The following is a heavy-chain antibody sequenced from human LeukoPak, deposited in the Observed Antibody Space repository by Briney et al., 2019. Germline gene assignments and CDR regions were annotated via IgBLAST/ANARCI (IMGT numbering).Heavy chain of an antibody. CDR2: ITYDGINT. Sequence: GGSLRLSCAGSGFHFSGSAMSWVRQAPGKGPEWVSGITYDGINTYYAASVKGRFTISRDNSTRTVYLEMTSLRADDTGVYYCAKDGAQYSSGPECDPRGQGTLVSVSP. CDR3: AKDGAQYSSGPECDP. V-gene: IGHV3-23*01. CDR1: GFHFSGSA. D-gene: IGHD6-19*01. J-gene: IGHJ5*02.